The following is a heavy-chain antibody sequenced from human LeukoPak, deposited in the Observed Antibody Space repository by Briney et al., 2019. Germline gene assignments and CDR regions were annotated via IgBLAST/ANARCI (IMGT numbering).Heavy chain of an antibody. J-gene: IGHJ3*02. CDR1: GYTFTSYG. D-gene: IGHD3-22*01. Sequence: ASVKVSCKASGYTFTSYGISWVRQAPAQGLEWMRWISAYNGNTNYAQKLQGRVTMTTDTSTSTAYMELRSLRSDDTAVYYCARSLEGHYYDSSGPDAFDIWGQGTMVTVSS. CDR3: ARSLEGHYYDSSGPDAFDI. V-gene: IGHV1-18*01. CDR2: ISAYNGNT.